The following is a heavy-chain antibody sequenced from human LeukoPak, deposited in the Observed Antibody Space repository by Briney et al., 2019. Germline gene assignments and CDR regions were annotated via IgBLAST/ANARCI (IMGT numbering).Heavy chain of an antibody. CDR1: GYXFTNYW. CDR3: AVGFFGGDAF. J-gene: IGHJ4*02. D-gene: IGHD2-21*02. V-gene: IGHV5-51*01. CDR2: IYPDDSQT. Sequence: GESLKISCNGSGYXFTNYWICWVRQMSGIGLEWMGIIYPDDSQTIYSPSFQGQVTISADKSISTAYLQWSTLRASDTAVYYCAVGFFGGDAFWGQGTLISVSS.